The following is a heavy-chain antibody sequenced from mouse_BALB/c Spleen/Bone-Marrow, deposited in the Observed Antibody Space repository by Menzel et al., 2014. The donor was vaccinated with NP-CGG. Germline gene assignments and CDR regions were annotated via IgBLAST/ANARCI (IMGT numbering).Heavy chain of an antibody. J-gene: IGHJ2*01. CDR1: GYAFSSYW. D-gene: IGHD2-1*01. V-gene: IGHV1-80*01. CDR3: AFGNYDFDY. Sequence: QVQLKQSGAELVRPGSSVKISCKASGYAFSSYWMNWVKQRPGQGLEWIGQIYPGDGDTNYSGKFKGEATLTADESSSTAYMQLSSLTSEDSAVYFCAFGNYDFDYWGQGTTLTVSS. CDR2: IYPGDGDT.